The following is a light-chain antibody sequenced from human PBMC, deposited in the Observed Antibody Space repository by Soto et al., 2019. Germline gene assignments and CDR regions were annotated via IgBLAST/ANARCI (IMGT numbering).Light chain of an antibody. J-gene: IGLJ2*01. CDR3: YSTDSSGNYRI. V-gene: IGLV3-10*01. CDR2: EDS. CDR1: LLPKKY. Sequence: SYELTQPPSVSVSPGQTARITCSGDLLPKKYAYWFQQKSGQAPVLVIYEDSKRPSGIPERFSGSGSGTKATLTISGAQVDDEADYYCYSTDSSGNYRIFGGGTKLTVL.